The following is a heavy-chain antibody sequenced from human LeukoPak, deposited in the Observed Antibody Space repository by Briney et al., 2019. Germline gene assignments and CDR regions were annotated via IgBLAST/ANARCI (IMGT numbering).Heavy chain of an antibody. D-gene: IGHD2-15*01. J-gene: IGHJ4*02. CDR1: GFTFSSYS. CDR2: ISSSSSYI. Sequence: GGSLRLSCAASGFTFSSYSMNWVRQAPGKGLEWVSSISSSSSYIYYADSVKGRFTISRDNAKNSLYLQMNSLRAEDTAVYYCASGPLGCSGGSCYSAPAYYFDYWGQGTLVTVSS. CDR3: ASGPLGCSGGSCYSAPAYYFDY. V-gene: IGHV3-21*01.